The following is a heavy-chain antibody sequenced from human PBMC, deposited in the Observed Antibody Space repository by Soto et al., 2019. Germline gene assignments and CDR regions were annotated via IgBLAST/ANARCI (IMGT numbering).Heavy chain of an antibody. J-gene: IGHJ4*02. CDR1: GFTFSSYG. CDR3: ARDPVVVVPAANARGYFDY. D-gene: IGHD2-2*01. CDR2: IWYDGSNK. V-gene: IGHV3-33*01. Sequence: QVQLVESGGGVVQPGRSLRLSCAASGFTFSSYGMHWVRQAPGKGLEWVAVIWYDGSNKYYADSVKGRFTISRDNSTNTLYLQMNSLRAEDTAVYYCARDPVVVVPAANARGYFDYWGQGTLVTVSS.